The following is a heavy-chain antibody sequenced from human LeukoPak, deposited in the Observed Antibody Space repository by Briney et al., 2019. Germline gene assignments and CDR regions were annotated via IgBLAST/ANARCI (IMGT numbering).Heavy chain of an antibody. Sequence: PGGSLRLSCAASGFTFSSYAMSWVRQAPGKGLEWVSAISGSGGSTYYADSVKGRFTISRDNSKNTLYLQMNSLRAEDTAVYYCAKDTFLYYDILTGYSYYFDYCGQGTLVTVSS. CDR3: AKDTFLYYDILTGYSYYFDY. J-gene: IGHJ4*02. V-gene: IGHV3-23*01. CDR1: GFTFSSYA. CDR2: ISGSGGST. D-gene: IGHD3-9*01.